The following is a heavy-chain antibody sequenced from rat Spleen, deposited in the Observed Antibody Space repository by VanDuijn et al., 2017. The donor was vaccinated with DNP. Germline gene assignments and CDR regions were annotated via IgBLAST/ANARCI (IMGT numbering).Heavy chain of an antibody. CDR1: GLSLISYH. Sequence: QVQLKETGPGLVQPSQTLSLTCTVSGLSLISYHVHWVRQPPGKGLEWMGIIWGDGSTNYNSALKSRLSISRDTSKSQVFLTMNSLQTDDTAVYYCSYYLFAYWGQGTLVTVSS. J-gene: IGHJ3*01. CDR2: IWGDGST. CDR3: SYYLFAY. D-gene: IGHD1-1*01. V-gene: IGHV2-27*01.